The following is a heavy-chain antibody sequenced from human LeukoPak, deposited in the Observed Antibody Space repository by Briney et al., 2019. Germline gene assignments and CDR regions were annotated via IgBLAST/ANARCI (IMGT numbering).Heavy chain of an antibody. CDR2: IYYSGST. J-gene: IGHJ6*03. D-gene: IGHD1-1*01. V-gene: IGHV4-39*01. Sequence: PSETLSLTCTVSGGSISSSSYYWGWIRQPPGKGLEWIGSIYYSGSTYYNPSLKSRVTISVDTSKNQFSLKLSSLTAADTAVYYCARLSTGTTLYYYYMDVWGKGTTVTVSS. CDR1: GGSISSSSYY. CDR3: ARLSTGTTLYYYYMDV.